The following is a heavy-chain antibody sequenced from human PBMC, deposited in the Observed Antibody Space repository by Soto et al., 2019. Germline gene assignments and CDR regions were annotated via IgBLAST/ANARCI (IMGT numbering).Heavy chain of an antibody. CDR1: GFTFSSYS. CDR2: ISSSRGTK. V-gene: IGHV3-48*01. J-gene: IGHJ4*02. D-gene: IGHD6-19*01. Sequence: DVQLVETGGGSVQPGGSLSLSCVASGFTFSSYSMNCVRQAPGQGLEWVSYISSSRGTKYYADSVEGRFTISRENAKNSLHLQMNNLRAEDTAIYYCAALPVAGRDVDCWCQGTLVTVSS. CDR3: AALPVAGRDVDC.